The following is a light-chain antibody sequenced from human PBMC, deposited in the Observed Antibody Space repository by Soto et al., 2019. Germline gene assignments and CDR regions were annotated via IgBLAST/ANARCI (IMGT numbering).Light chain of an antibody. Sequence: DIQLTQSPSVLSASVGDTVTITCRASQALSNYLAWYQQKPGKAPDLLIYSAYTLQSGVPSRFSGSGSGTEFSLTIRSLQPEDFATYYCLQHNSYPRTFGQGTKVDIK. V-gene: IGKV1-9*01. CDR1: QALSNY. CDR3: LQHNSYPRT. J-gene: IGKJ1*01. CDR2: SAY.